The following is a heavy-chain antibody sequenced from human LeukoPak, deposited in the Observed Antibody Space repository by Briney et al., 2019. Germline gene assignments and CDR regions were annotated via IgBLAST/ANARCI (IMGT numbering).Heavy chain of an antibody. Sequence: SETLSLTCTVSGGSISSYYWSWIRQPPGKGLEWIGYIYYSGSTNYNPSLKSRVTISVDTSKNQFSLKLSSVTAADTAVYYCARHPLYVTWFDPWGQGTLVTVSS. D-gene: IGHD5/OR15-5a*01. CDR1: GGSISSYY. CDR2: IYYSGST. V-gene: IGHV4-59*08. J-gene: IGHJ5*02. CDR3: ARHPLYVTWFDP.